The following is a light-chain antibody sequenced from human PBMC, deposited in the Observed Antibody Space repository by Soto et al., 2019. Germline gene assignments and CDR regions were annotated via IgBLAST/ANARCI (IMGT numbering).Light chain of an antibody. CDR3: QQYYSTPTWT. Sequence: DIVMTQSPDSLAVSLGERATINCKSSQSVLYSSNNKNYLAWYQQQPGQPPKLLIYWASTRESGVPDRFSGSGSGTDVTLTISSLQAEDVAVYYCQQYYSTPTWTFGQGTKVELK. CDR1: QSVLYSSNNKNY. J-gene: IGKJ1*01. V-gene: IGKV4-1*01. CDR2: WAS.